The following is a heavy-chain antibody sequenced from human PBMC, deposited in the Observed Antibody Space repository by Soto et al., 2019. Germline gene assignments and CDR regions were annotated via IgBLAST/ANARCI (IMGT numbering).Heavy chain of an antibody. CDR3: ARDRGWYDILTGYYARPLRPMDV. V-gene: IGHV1-69*13. D-gene: IGHD3-9*01. Sequence: ASVKVSCKASGGTFSSYAISWVRQAPGQGLEWMGGIIPIFGTANYAQKFQGRVTITADESTSTAYMELSSLRSEDTAVYYCARDRGWYDILTGYYARPLRPMDVWGQGTTVTVSS. J-gene: IGHJ6*02. CDR1: GGTFSSYA. CDR2: IIPIFGTA.